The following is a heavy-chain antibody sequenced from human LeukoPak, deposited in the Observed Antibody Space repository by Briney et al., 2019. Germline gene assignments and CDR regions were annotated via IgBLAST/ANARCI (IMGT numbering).Heavy chain of an antibody. CDR2: ISSSSSTI. CDR1: GFTFSSYS. CDR3: AGDVYDSSGYYAIDY. J-gene: IGHJ4*02. V-gene: IGHV3-48*01. Sequence: PGGSLRLSCAASGFTFSSYSMNWVRQAPGKGLEWVSYISSSSSTIYYADSVKGRFTISRDNAKNSLYLQMNSLRAEDTAVYYCAGDVYDSSGYYAIDYWGQGTLVTVSS. D-gene: IGHD3-22*01.